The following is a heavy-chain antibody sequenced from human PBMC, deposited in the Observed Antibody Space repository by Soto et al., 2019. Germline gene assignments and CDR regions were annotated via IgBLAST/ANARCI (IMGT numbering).Heavy chain of an antibody. CDR1: GYTFTSYG. V-gene: IGHV1-18*01. J-gene: IGHJ5*02. D-gene: IGHD3-3*01. CDR2: ISAYNGNT. CDR3: ARVRNDFWSGYYRVWGNHEWFDP. Sequence: ASVKVSCKASGYTFTSYGISWVRQAPGQGLEWMGWISAYNGNTNYAQKLQGRVTMTTDTSTSTAYMELRSLRSDDTAVYYCARVRNDFWSGYYRVWGNHEWFDPWGQGTLVTVSS.